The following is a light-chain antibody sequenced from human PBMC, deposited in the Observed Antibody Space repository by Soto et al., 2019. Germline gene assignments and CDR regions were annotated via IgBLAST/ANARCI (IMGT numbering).Light chain of an antibody. J-gene: IGLJ2*01. CDR2: EVN. CDR1: SSDVGGYNY. CDR3: SSDTSSTAVV. Sequence: QSALTQPASVSGSPGQSITISCTGTSSDVGGYNYVSWYQQHPGKAPKLIIYEVNNRPSGVSNRFSGSKSGNTASLTRSGLQAEDEADYYCSSDTSSTAVVFGGGTKLTVL. V-gene: IGLV2-14*01.